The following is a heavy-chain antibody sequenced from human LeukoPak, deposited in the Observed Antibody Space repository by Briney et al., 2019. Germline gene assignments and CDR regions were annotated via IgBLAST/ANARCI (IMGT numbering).Heavy chain of an antibody. V-gene: IGHV4-34*01. CDR3: ARGPYPNPRA. Sequence: PSETLSLTCAVYGGSFSGYYWSWIRQPPGKGLEWIGEINHSGNTNYNPSLKSRVTISVDTSKNQFSLKLSSVAAADTAVYYCARGPYPNPRAWGQGTLVTVSS. CDR2: INHSGNT. J-gene: IGHJ5*02. D-gene: IGHD1-14*01. CDR1: GGSFSGYY.